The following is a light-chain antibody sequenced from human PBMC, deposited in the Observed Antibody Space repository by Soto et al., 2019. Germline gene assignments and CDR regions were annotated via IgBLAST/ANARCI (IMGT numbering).Light chain of an antibody. Sequence: QSALTQPASVSGSPRQSITISCTGTSSDVGGHNYVSWYQQHPGTAPKLMIYVVTKRPSGVSNRFSGSKSVNTASLTISGLQAADEADYYCSSYTSSTTLDVVFGGGTKLTVL. CDR2: VVT. CDR1: SSDVGGHNY. J-gene: IGLJ2*01. CDR3: SSYTSSTTLDVV. V-gene: IGLV2-14*01.